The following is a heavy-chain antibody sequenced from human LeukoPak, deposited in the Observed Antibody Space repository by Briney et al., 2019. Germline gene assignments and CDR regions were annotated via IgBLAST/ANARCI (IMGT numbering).Heavy chain of an antibody. CDR2: IWYDGSNK. CDR1: GFTFSSYA. D-gene: IGHD3-10*01. Sequence: GGSLRLSCAASGFTFSSYAMSWVRQAPGKGLEWVAVIWYDGSNKYYADSVKGRFTISRDNSKNTLYLQMNSLRAEDTAVYYCAKHAYGSGKQAIDYWGQGTLVTVSS. CDR3: AKHAYGSGKQAIDY. J-gene: IGHJ4*02. V-gene: IGHV3-33*06.